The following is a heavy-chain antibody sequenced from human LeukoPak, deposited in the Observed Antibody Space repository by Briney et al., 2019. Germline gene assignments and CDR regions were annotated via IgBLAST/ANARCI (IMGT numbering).Heavy chain of an antibody. CDR3: AKEARRAKIAAAGTVSYFDY. CDR1: GFTFSSYA. CDR2: ISGSGGST. V-gene: IGHV3-23*01. J-gene: IGHJ4*02. Sequence: GGSLRLSCAASGFTFSSYAMSWVRQAPGKGLEWVSAISGSGGSTYYADSVKGRFTISRDNSKNTLYLQMNSLRAEDTAVYYCAKEARRAKIAAAGTVSYFDYWGQGTLVTVSS. D-gene: IGHD6-13*01.